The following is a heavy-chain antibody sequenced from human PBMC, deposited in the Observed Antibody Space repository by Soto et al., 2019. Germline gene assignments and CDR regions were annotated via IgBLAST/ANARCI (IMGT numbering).Heavy chain of an antibody. D-gene: IGHD1-1*01. CDR2: IYHDGNT. J-gene: IGHJ4*02. CDR3: AKLDGGGY. V-gene: IGHV4-4*02. Sequence: QVQLQESGPGLVTPSGTLSLTCAVSGGSISSNNWWRWVRQPPGKGLEWIGEIYHDGNTHYNPSLKSRVTISVDKSQDPFALILSSLTAADTSVYSCAKLDGGGYWGQGTLVTVSS. CDR1: GGSISSNNW.